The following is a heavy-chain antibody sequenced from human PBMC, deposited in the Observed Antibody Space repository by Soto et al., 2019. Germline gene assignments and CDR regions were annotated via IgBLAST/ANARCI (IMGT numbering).Heavy chain of an antibody. Sequence: PSETLSLTCAVSGYSISSGYYWGWIRQPPGKGLEWIGSIYHSGSTYYNPSLKSRVTISVDTSKNQFSLKLSSVTAADTAVYYCARDGFDWSGYYTRGTYYYGMDVWGQGTTVTVSS. CDR3: ARDGFDWSGYYTRGTYYYGMDV. V-gene: IGHV4-38-2*02. J-gene: IGHJ6*02. D-gene: IGHD3-3*01. CDR1: GYSISSGYY. CDR2: IYHSGST.